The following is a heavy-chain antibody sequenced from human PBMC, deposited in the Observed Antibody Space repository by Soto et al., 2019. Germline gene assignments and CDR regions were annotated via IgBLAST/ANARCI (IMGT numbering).Heavy chain of an antibody. Sequence: GGSLRLSCAASGFTFSNAWMNWVRQAPGKGLEWVGRIKSKTDGGTTDYAAPVKGRFTISRDDSKNTLYLQMNSLKTEDTAVYYCTTDPPPPTVTIDYYYGMDVWGQGTTVTVSS. CDR3: TTDPPPPTVTIDYYYGMDV. V-gene: IGHV3-15*07. CDR1: GFTFSNAW. J-gene: IGHJ6*02. D-gene: IGHD4-17*01. CDR2: IKSKTDGGTT.